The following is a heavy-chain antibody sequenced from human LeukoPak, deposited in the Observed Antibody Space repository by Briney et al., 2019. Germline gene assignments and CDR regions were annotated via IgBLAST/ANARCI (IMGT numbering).Heavy chain of an antibody. Sequence: TPSKTLSLTCSVSGGSISSYYWSWIRQPPGKGLEWIGYIYYTGSTNYNPSLKSRVTISVDTSKNQFSLNLVSVTAADSAVYYCTRSIVGATGRFDYWGQGTLVTVSS. CDR3: TRSIVGATGRFDY. CDR2: IYYTGST. CDR1: GGSISSYY. J-gene: IGHJ4*02. V-gene: IGHV4-59*01. D-gene: IGHD1-26*01.